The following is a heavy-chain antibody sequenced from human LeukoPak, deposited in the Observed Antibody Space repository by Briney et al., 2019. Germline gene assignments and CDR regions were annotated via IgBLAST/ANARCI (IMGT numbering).Heavy chain of an antibody. D-gene: IGHD3-10*01. Sequence: SETLSLTCTVSGGSIRSYHWSWIRQPPGKGLEWIGYIYYSGSTNYNPSLKSRVTISVDTSKNQFSLKLSSVTAADTAVYYCARGGHMVRGVTYYYGMDVWGQGTTVTVSS. CDR2: IYYSGST. J-gene: IGHJ6*02. CDR1: GGSIRSYH. CDR3: ARGGHMVRGVTYYYGMDV. V-gene: IGHV4-59*01.